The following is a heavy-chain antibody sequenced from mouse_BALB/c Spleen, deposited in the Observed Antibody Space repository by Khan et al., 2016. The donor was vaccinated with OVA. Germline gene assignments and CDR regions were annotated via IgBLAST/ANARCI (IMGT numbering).Heavy chain of an antibody. CDR2: INPTSGYT. CDR1: GYTFTSYW. CDR3: ARDRIDY. V-gene: IGHV1-7*01. J-gene: IGHJ2*01. Sequence: QVQLQQPGAELAKPGASVKMSCKASGYTFTSYWMHWIKQRPGQGLEWIGYINPTSGYTDYNQKFKDKATLTADKSSSTAYMQLISLTSDDSAVYYCARDRIDYWGQGTALTVSS.